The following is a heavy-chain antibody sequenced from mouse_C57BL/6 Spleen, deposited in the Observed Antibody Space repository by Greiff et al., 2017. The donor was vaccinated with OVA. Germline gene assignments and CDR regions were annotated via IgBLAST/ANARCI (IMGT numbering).Heavy chain of an antibody. Sequence: QVQLQQPGAELVKPGASVKLSCKASGYTFTSYWMHWVKQRPGQGLEWIGMIHPNSGSTNYNEKFKSKATLTVDKSSSTAYMQLSSLTSEDSAVYYCARAIYYDYDGDAMDYWGQGTSVTVSS. CDR1: GYTFTSYW. CDR2: IHPNSGST. CDR3: ARAIYYDYDGDAMDY. D-gene: IGHD2-4*01. V-gene: IGHV1-64*01. J-gene: IGHJ4*01.